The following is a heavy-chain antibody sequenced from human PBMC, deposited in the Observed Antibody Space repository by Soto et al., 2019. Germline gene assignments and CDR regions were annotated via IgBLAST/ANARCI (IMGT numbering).Heavy chain of an antibody. V-gene: IGHV3-30*18. CDR1: GFTFSSYG. Sequence: QVQLVESGGGVVQPGRSLRLSCAASGFTFSSYGMHWVRQAPGKGLEWVALISYDGSNQYYADSVKGRFTISRDSSNNTLYLQLSSLRPEDTAVYYCAKDLGQVLPQDAFDIWGRGTMVTVSS. J-gene: IGHJ3*02. D-gene: IGHD3-16*01. CDR2: ISYDGSNQ. CDR3: AKDLGQVLPQDAFDI.